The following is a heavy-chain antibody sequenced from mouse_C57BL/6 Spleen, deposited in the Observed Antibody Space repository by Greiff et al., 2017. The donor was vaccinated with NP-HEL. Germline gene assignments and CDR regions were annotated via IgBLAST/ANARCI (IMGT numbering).Heavy chain of an antibody. D-gene: IGHD1-1*01. Sequence: EVMLVESGEGLVKPGGSLKLSCAASGFTFSSYAMSWVRQTPEKRLEWVAYISSGGDYIYYADTVKGRFTISRDNARNTLYLQMSSLKSEDTAMYYCTRHGSSYEGAMDYWGQGTSVTVSS. CDR2: ISSGGDYI. CDR1: GFTFSSYA. J-gene: IGHJ4*01. V-gene: IGHV5-9-1*02. CDR3: TRHGSSYEGAMDY.